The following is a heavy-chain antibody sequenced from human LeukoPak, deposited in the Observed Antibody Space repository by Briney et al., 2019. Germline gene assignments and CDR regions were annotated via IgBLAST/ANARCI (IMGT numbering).Heavy chain of an antibody. Sequence: ASVKVPCKASGYAFTTNYIHWVRQAPGQGLEWMGTINPSVGSTTYVQRFQGRVTMTRDTSTTTVYMDLSSLTSEDTAIYYCAKGYCTGASCYVLDSWGQGTLVTVSS. V-gene: IGHV1-46*01. CDR2: INPSVGST. J-gene: IGHJ4*02. CDR1: GYAFTTNY. CDR3: AKGYCTGASCYVLDS. D-gene: IGHD2-15*01.